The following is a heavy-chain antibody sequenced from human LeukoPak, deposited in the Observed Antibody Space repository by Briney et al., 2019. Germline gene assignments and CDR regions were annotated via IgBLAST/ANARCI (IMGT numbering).Heavy chain of an antibody. J-gene: IGHJ4*02. CDR2: ISGSGGTT. D-gene: IGHD3-22*01. Sequence: GGSLRLSCAVSGVTFSSYAMNWVRQTPGKGLEWVSGISGSGGTTNYADSVKGRFTISRDNFKNTLYLEMNSLRAEDTAVYYCARESNKYYDSSGYYFDYWGQGTLVTVSS. CDR3: ARESNKYYDSSGYYFDY. CDR1: GVTFSSYA. V-gene: IGHV3-23*01.